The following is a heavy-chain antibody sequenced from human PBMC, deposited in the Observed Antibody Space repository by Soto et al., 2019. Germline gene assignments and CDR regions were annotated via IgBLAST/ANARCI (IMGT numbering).Heavy chain of an antibody. Sequence: SETLSLTCTVSGGSISSYYWSWIRQPPGKGLEWIGYIYYSGRTNYNPSLKSRVTISVDDSKNTLYLQMNSLRDEDTAVYYCAKTREIRGVGPESWGPGTLVTVSS. CDR1: GGSISSYY. CDR3: AKTREIRGVGPES. CDR2: IYYSGRT. D-gene: IGHD3-10*01. V-gene: IGHV4-59*12. J-gene: IGHJ5*02.